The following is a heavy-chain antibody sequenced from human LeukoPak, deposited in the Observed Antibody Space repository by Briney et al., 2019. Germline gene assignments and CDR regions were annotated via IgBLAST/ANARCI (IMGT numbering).Heavy chain of an antibody. CDR1: GFTFDDNA. D-gene: IGHD3-22*01. V-gene: IGHV3-9*01. CDR3: AREGDSSGYYYGY. Sequence: PGGSLRLSCAASGFTFDDNAMHWVRQAPGKGLEWVSGISWNSGSIGYADSVKGRFTISRDNAKNSLYLQMNSLRAEDTAVYYCAREGDSSGYYYGYWGQGTLVTVSS. J-gene: IGHJ4*02. CDR2: ISWNSGSI.